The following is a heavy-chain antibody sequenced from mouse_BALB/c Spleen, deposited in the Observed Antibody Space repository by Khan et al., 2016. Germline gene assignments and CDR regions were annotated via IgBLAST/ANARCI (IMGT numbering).Heavy chain of an antibody. CDR1: GYSITSDYA. CDR3: ARGHYEYYFDY. V-gene: IGHV3-2*02. J-gene: IGHJ2*01. Sequence: EVQLQESGPGLVKPSQSLSLTCTVTGYSITSDYAWNWIRQFPGNKLEWMGYISYSGSTSYNPSLKSRISITRATSKNQFFLQLNSVTTEDTTTYYCARGHYEYYFDYWGQGTTLTVAS. CDR2: ISYSGST. D-gene: IGHD2-4*01.